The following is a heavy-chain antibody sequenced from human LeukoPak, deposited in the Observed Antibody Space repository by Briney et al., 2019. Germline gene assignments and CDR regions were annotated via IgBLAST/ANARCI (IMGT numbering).Heavy chain of an antibody. Sequence: SETLSLTCTVSGGSISSSSYYWGWLRQPPGKGLEWIGSIYYSGSTYYNPSLKSRVTISVDTSKNQFSLKLSSVTAADTAVYYCARGGRWLQYFDYWGQGTLVTVSS. D-gene: IGHD5-24*01. CDR3: ARGGRWLQYFDY. V-gene: IGHV4-39*07. CDR1: GGSISSSSYY. J-gene: IGHJ4*02. CDR2: IYYSGST.